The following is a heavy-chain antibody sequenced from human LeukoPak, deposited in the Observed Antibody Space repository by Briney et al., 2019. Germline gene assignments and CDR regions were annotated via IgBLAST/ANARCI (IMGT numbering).Heavy chain of an antibody. V-gene: IGHV3-53*01. CDR3: ARYSSGFDP. D-gene: IGHD6-19*01. Sequence: PGGSLRLSCAASGFTVSSNYMSWVRQAPGKGLEWVSVIYSGGSTYYADSVKGRFTISRDNSKNTLYLQMSSRRAEDTAVYYWARYSSGFDPWGQGTLVTVSS. J-gene: IGHJ5*02. CDR2: IYSGGST. CDR1: GFTVSSNY.